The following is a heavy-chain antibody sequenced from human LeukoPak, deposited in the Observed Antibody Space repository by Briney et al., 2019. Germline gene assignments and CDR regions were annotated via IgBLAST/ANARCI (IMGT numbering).Heavy chain of an antibody. CDR2: INPNSGGT. V-gene: IGHV1-2*06. Sequence: ASVKVSCKASGYTFTSYYMHWVRQAPGQGLEWMGRINPNSGGTNYAQKFQGSVTMTRDTSSSTAYMELSRLRSDDTAVYYCAIYYGSGSYYRDWGQGTLVTVSS. CDR3: AIYYGSGSYYRD. CDR1: GYTFTSYY. J-gene: IGHJ4*02. D-gene: IGHD3-10*01.